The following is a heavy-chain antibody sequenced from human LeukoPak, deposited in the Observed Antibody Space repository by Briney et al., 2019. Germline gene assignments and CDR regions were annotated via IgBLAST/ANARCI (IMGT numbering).Heavy chain of an antibody. Sequence: ASVKVSCKASGYTFTSYGISWVRQAPGQGLEWMGWNSAYNGNTNYAQKLQGRVTMTTDTSTSTAYMELRSLRSDDTAVYYCARCYVDTAMVTDRSSYYYYGMDVWGQGTTVTVSS. V-gene: IGHV1-18*01. CDR2: NSAYNGNT. J-gene: IGHJ6*02. D-gene: IGHD5-18*01. CDR3: ARCYVDTAMVTDRSSYYYYGMDV. CDR1: GYTFTSYG.